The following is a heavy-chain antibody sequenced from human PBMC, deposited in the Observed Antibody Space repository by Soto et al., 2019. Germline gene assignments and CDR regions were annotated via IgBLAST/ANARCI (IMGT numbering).Heavy chain of an antibody. CDR2: IYHSGST. CDR3: ARASTVTGIDY. J-gene: IGHJ4*02. Sequence: PSATLSLTCAVSGYSMTSGYYWGWVRQPPGKGLEWIGSIYHSGSTYYNPSLKSRVTISVDTSKNQFSLKLSSVTAADTAVYYCARASTVTGIDYWGQGTLVTVSS. V-gene: IGHV4-38-2*01. CDR1: GYSMTSGYY. D-gene: IGHD4-4*01.